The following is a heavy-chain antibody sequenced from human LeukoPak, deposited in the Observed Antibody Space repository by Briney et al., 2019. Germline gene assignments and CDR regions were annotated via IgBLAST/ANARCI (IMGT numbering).Heavy chain of an antibody. CDR3: AKDLGDYDILSGAINMNLGFDY. Sequence: PGASLRLSCAASGFTLSSYGMHWVRQAPGKGLEWVAYIQFDGSNEQYADSVKGRFSISRDSSKNILYLQMNSLRAEDTAVYYCAKDLGDYDILSGAINMNLGFDYWGQGTLVTVSS. J-gene: IGHJ4*02. D-gene: IGHD3-9*01. V-gene: IGHV3-30*02. CDR2: IQFDGSNE. CDR1: GFTLSSYG.